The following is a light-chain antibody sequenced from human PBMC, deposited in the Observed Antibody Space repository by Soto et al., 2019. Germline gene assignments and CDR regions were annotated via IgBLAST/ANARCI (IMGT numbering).Light chain of an antibody. J-gene: IGKJ4*01. Sequence: DIQLTQSPSFLSASVGDRVTVTCRASQGVNNYLAWYQQKPGKAPQLLIYTASTLQSGVPSRFSGSGSGTEFPLHITRLQPEDFAAYYCQQLYTYPLTFGGGTKVEIK. CDR1: QGVNNY. V-gene: IGKV1-9*01. CDR2: TAS. CDR3: QQLYTYPLT.